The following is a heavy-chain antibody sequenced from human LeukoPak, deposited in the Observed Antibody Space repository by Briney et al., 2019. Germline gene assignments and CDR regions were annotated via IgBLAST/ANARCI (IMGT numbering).Heavy chain of an antibody. J-gene: IGHJ4*02. D-gene: IGHD4-17*01. CDR1: GFTFSSYW. Sequence: TGGSPRLSCAASGFTFSSYWMSWVRQAPGKGLEWVANIKQDGSEKYYVDSVKGRFTVSRDNVKNSLYLQMNSLRAEDTAVYYCARADYGDYAYSYWGQGTLVTVSS. CDR2: IKQDGSEK. V-gene: IGHV3-7*01. CDR3: ARADYGDYAYSY.